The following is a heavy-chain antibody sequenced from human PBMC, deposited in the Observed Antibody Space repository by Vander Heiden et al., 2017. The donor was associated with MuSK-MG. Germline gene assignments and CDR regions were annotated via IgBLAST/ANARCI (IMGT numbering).Heavy chain of an antibody. D-gene: IGHD7-27*01. CDR1: GFTFTNAW. CDR3: TTDWDLTGGPGDAFDV. Sequence: EVQLVESGGGLVKPGGSLRLSCAASGFTFTNAWMRWVRQAPGKGLEWVGRIKSMFDGGKADYAAPVKGRFTITRDDSTNTLYLQMNSLKTEDTAVYYCTTDWDLTGGPGDAFDVWGQGTMLTVS. J-gene: IGHJ3*01. V-gene: IGHV3-15*01. CDR2: IKSMFDGGKA.